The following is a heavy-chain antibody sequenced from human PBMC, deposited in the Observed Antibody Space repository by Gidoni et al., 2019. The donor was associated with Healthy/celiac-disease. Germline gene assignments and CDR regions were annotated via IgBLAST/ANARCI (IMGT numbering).Heavy chain of an antibody. CDR3: ARDRDYVYY. Sequence: EVQLVESGGGLVKPGGSLRLSCAASGFTVSSYSRNWVRQAPGKGLEWVSSISSSSSYIYYADSGKGRFTISRDNAKNSLYLQMNSLRAEDTAVYYGARDRDYVYYWGQGTLVTVSS. CDR2: ISSSSSYI. J-gene: IGHJ4*02. V-gene: IGHV3-21*01. D-gene: IGHD4-17*01. CDR1: GFTVSSYS.